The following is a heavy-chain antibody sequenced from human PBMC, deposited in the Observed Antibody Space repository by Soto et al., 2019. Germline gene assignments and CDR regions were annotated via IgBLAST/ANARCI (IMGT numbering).Heavy chain of an antibody. Sequence: GGSLRLSCAASGFTVSSNYMSWVRQAPGKGLEWVSVIYSGGSTYYADSVKGRFTISRDNSKNTLYLQMNSLRAEDTAVYYCASGPAGGFQQWLVLGYFQHWGQGTLVTVSS. CDR2: IYSGGST. CDR1: GFTVSSNY. CDR3: ASGPAGGFQQWLVLGYFQH. J-gene: IGHJ1*01. D-gene: IGHD6-19*01. V-gene: IGHV3-66*01.